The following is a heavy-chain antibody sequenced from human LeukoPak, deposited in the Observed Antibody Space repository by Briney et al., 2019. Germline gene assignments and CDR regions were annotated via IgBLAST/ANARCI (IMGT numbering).Heavy chain of an antibody. D-gene: IGHD4-17*01. Sequence: PGGSLRLSCGASGFTFTSYSMNWVRQAPGNGLEWVSSISSSSSYIYYADSVKGRFTISRDNAKNSLYLQMNSLKAEDTAVYYCARDLYGDYAFDYWGQGTLVTVSS. CDR2: ISSSSSYI. CDR3: ARDLYGDYAFDY. V-gene: IGHV3-21*03. J-gene: IGHJ4*02. CDR1: GFTFTSYS.